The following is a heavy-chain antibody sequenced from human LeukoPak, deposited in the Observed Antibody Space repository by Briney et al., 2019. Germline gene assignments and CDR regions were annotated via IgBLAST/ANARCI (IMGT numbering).Heavy chain of an antibody. CDR2: ISTGSSYI. CDR3: ARVSGVVPAATLDF. J-gene: IGHJ4*02. V-gene: IGHV3-21*01. CDR1: GFTFRSHS. D-gene: IGHD2-2*01. Sequence: NPGGSLRLSCAASGFTFRSHSMNWVRQAPGKGLEWVSSISTGSSYIYYADSVKGRFTISRDNAKNSLYLQMNSLRAEDTAVYYCARVSGVVPAATLDFWGQGALVTVSS.